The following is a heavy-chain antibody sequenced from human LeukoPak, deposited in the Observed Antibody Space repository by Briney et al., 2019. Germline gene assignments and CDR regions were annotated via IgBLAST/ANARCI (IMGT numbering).Heavy chain of an antibody. J-gene: IGHJ4*02. D-gene: IGHD5-18*01. CDR2: ITSSSSYT. CDR1: GFTFSDYY. V-gene: IGHV3-11*03. CDR3: AKWAAMTRFDY. Sequence: GGSLRLSCAASGFTFSDYYMSWIRQPPGQGLEWVSYITSSSSYTNYADSVKGRFTISRDNSKNTLFLQMNSLRAEDTAVYLCAKWAAMTRFDYWGQGTRVTVSS.